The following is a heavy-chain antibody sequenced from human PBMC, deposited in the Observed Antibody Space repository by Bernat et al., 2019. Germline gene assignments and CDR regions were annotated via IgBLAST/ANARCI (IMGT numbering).Heavy chain of an antibody. Sequence: QVQLQESGPGLLKPSQTLSLTCLVSGGSISRVGYYWSWIRQHPGKGLEWIGYIYYSGSTYYNPSLKGRVTISVDTSKNQFSLKPGSVTAADTAVYYCARGHESSGYYHKKYNWFDPWGQGTLVTVSS. D-gene: IGHD3-22*01. J-gene: IGHJ5*02. CDR2: IYYSGST. V-gene: IGHV4-31*03. CDR3: ARGHESSGYYHKKYNWFDP. CDR1: GGSISRVGYY.